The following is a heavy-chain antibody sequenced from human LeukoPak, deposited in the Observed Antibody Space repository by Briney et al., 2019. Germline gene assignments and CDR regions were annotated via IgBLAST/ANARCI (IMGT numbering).Heavy chain of an antibody. CDR1: GFTFSSYS. J-gene: IGHJ4*02. CDR2: ISSSGSTI. Sequence: GGSLRLSCAASGFTFSSYSMNWVRQAPGKGLEWVSYISSSGSTINYADSLKGRFTISRDNSKNTLYLQMNSLRAEDTAVYYCAKDRAAAGTSGTHLDYWGQGTLVTVSS. D-gene: IGHD6-13*01. CDR3: AKDRAAAGTSGTHLDY. V-gene: IGHV3-48*01.